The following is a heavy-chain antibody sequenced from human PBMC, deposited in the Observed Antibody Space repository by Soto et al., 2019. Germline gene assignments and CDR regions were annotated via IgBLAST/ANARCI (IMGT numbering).Heavy chain of an antibody. CDR3: VIGCNRAGRPYYFDY. CDR1: GFSFSSYW. D-gene: IGHD2-2*01. V-gene: IGHV3-7*01. Sequence: ERSLRLSCTASGFSFSSYWMSWVLQAPGKGLEWVANIKQEGNDKYYVDSVKGRFTISRDNTKNSLYLQMDSLRVEDTAIYYCVIGCNRAGRPYYFDYPAQGALVTGSS. J-gene: IGHJ4*02. CDR2: IKQEGNDK.